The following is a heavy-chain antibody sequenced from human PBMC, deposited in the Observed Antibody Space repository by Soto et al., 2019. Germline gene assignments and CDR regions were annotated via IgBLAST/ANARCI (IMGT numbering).Heavy chain of an antibody. CDR2: ISSSSSYI. J-gene: IGHJ6*02. CDR1: GFTFSSYS. CDR3: AREGRAGFWSGYYYYYGMDV. V-gene: IGHV3-21*01. Sequence: PGGSLRLSCAASGFTFSSYSMNWVRQAPGKGLEWVSSISSSSSYIYYADSVKGRFTISRDNAKNSRYLQMNSLRAEDTAVYYCAREGRAGFWSGYYYYYGMDVWGQGTTVTVSS. D-gene: IGHD3-3*01.